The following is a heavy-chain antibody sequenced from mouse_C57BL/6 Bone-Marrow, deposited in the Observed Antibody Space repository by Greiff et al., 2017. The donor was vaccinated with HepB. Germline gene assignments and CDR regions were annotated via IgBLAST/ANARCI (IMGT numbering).Heavy chain of an antibody. V-gene: IGHV5-2*03. CDR3: ARRCYSNYWYFDV. D-gene: IGHD2-5*01. Sequence: DVKLQESGGGLVQPGESLKLSCESNEYEFPSHDMSWVRKTPEKRLELVAAINSDGGSTYYPDTMERRFIISRDNTKKTLYLQMSSLRSEDTALYYCARRCYSNYWYFDVWGTGTTVTVSS. CDR1: EYEFPSHD. CDR2: INSDGGST. J-gene: IGHJ1*03.